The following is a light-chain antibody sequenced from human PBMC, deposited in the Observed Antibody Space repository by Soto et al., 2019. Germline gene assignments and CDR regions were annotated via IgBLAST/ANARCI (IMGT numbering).Light chain of an antibody. J-gene: IGLJ2*01. CDR1: GSDVGGYNY. CDR3: CSYAGSYTLV. Sequence: QSVLTQPRSVSRSPGQSVTISCTGTGSDVGGYNYVSWYQQHPGKAPKLMINDVTKRPSGVPDRFSGSKSGNTASLTISGLQAEDEADYYCCSYAGSYTLVFGGGTKLTVL. CDR2: DVT. V-gene: IGLV2-11*01.